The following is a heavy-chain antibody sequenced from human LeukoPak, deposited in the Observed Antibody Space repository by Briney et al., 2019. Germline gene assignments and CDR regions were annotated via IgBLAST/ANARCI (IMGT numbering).Heavy chain of an antibody. CDR1: GYTFTSYY. D-gene: IGHD3-22*01. CDR2: INPSGGST. Sequence: GASVKVSCKASGYTFTSYYMHWVRQAPGQGLEWMGIINPSGGSTSYAQKFQGRVTMTRDMSTSTVYMELSSLRSEDTAVYYCAREQMYYYDSSGYSPHFDYWGQGTLVTVSS. J-gene: IGHJ4*02. V-gene: IGHV1-46*01. CDR3: AREQMYYYDSSGYSPHFDY.